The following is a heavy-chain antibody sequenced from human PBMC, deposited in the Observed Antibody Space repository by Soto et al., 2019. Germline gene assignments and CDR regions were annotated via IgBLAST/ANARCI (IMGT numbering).Heavy chain of an antibody. Sequence: QVQLVESGGGVVQPGRSLRLSCAASGFTFSSDGMHWVRQAPGKGLEWVAVISYDGSSKYYADSVKGRFTISRENSKNTLYLQMNSLRAADTAVYYCANVANGRQCLLDYWGQGTLVTVSS. J-gene: IGHJ4*02. V-gene: IGHV3-30*18. CDR1: GFTFSSDG. CDR3: ANVANGRQCLLDY. D-gene: IGHD6-19*01. CDR2: ISYDGSSK.